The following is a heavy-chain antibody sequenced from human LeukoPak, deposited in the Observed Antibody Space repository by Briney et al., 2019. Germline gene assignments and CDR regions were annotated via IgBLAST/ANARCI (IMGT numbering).Heavy chain of an antibody. CDR2: IYYSGGT. CDR1: GGSISSYY. Sequence: SETLSLTCTVSGGSISSYYWSWIRQLPGKGLEWIGYIYYSGGTNYNPSLKSRVTISVDTSKNQFSLKLSSVTAADTAVYYCARATPGFNYDFWSGYYTYFDYWGQGTLVTVSS. V-gene: IGHV4-59*01. CDR3: ARATPGFNYDFWSGYYTYFDY. D-gene: IGHD3-3*01. J-gene: IGHJ4*02.